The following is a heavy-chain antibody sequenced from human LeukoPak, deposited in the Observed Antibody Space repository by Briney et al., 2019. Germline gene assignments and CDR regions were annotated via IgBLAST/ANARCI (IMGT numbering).Heavy chain of an antibody. D-gene: IGHD3-3*01. CDR3: ARQNDFRLDY. J-gene: IGHJ4*02. CDR2: IYPGDSDT. CDR1: GYTFSSYW. Sequence: GESLKISCKGSGYTFSSYWIGWVRQMPGKGLERMGIIYPGDSDTRYSPSLQGQVTISVDTSIGTAYLQWSSLKASDTAIYYCARQNDFRLDYWGQGTLVTVSS. V-gene: IGHV5-51*01.